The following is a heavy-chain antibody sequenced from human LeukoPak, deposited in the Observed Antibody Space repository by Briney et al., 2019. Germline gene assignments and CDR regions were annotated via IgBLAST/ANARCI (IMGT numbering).Heavy chain of an antibody. V-gene: IGHV3-72*01. Sequence: GGSLRLSCAASGFTVSDHYMDWVRQAPGKGLEWVGRSRNRADSYITHYAASVQGRFTISRDDSKNSLYLQLNSLKIEGTAVYYCTSLGGVVVITGDYGMDVWGQGTTVTVSS. CDR1: GFTVSDHY. CDR3: TSLGGVVVITGDYGMDV. J-gene: IGHJ6*02. D-gene: IGHD3-22*01. CDR2: SRNRADSYIT.